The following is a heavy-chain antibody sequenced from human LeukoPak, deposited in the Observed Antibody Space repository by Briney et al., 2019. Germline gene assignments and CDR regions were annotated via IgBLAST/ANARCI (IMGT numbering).Heavy chain of an antibody. Sequence: ASVKVSCKASGYTFTGYYMHWVRQAPGQGPEWMGWINPNTGGTNYAQKFQGRVTMTRDTSISTAYMELSRLRSDDTAVYYCARARVTIFGVVIPGWFDPWGQGTLVTVSS. V-gene: IGHV1-2*02. J-gene: IGHJ5*02. CDR3: ARARVTIFGVVIPGWFDP. CDR2: INPNTGGT. CDR1: GYTFTGYY. D-gene: IGHD3-3*01.